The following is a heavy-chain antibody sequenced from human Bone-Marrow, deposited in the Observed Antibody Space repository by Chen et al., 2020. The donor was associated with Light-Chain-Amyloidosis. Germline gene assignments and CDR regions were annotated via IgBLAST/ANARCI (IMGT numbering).Heavy chain of an antibody. Sequence: EVQLEQSGPEVKKPGESLKISCKGSGYTFPNYWIGWVRQMPGKGLEWMWVIYPDDSDARYSPCVEGQVTISADKAITTDYLQWRSLKASDTAMYYRARRRDGYNFDYWGQGTLVTVSS. CDR2: IYPDDSDA. CDR1: GYTFPNYW. V-gene: IGHV5-51*01. CDR3: ARRRDGYNFDY. D-gene: IGHD5-12*01. J-gene: IGHJ4*02.